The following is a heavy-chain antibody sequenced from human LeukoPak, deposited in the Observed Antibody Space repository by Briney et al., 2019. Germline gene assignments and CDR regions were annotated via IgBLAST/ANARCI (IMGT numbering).Heavy chain of an antibody. CDR3: AREGTATTPHPYYYYYMDV. D-gene: IGHD1-7*01. CDR2: IIPIFGTA. Sequence: SVKVSCKASGGTFSSYAISWVRQAPGQGLEWMGRIIPIFGTANYAQKFQGRVTITTDESTSTAYMELRSMSSEDTAVYYCAREGTATTPHPYYYYYMDVWGKGTTVTVSS. V-gene: IGHV1-69*05. CDR1: GGTFSSYA. J-gene: IGHJ6*03.